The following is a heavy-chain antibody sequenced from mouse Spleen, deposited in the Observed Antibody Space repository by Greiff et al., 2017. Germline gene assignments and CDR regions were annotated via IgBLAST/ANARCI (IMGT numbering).Heavy chain of an antibody. CDR1: GFTFSSYA. CDR3: ARQGQLGLRFAY. D-gene: IGHD3-2*01. CDR2: INSNGGST. Sequence: EVQGVESGGGLVKPGGSRKLSRAASGFTFSSYAMSWVRQTPEKRREWVAAINSNGGSTYYPDTVKDRFTISRDNAKNTLYLQMSSLRSEDTALYYCARQGQLGLRFAYWGQGTLVTVSA. V-gene: IGHV5-6-2*01. J-gene: IGHJ3*01.